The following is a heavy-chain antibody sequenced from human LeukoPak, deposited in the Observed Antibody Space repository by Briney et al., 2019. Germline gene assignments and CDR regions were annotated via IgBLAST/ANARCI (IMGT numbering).Heavy chain of an antibody. J-gene: IGHJ1*01. CDR2: ISWNSGTI. D-gene: IGHD6-19*01. V-gene: IGHV3-9*01. Sequence: TGGSLRLSCAASGFTFDNYAMNWVRQVPGKGLEWISLISWNSGTIGYADSVKGRFTISRDNANNFLYLRMNSLRAEDTALYYCARAYKDRSLAGKKEFFQHWGQGTLVTVSS. CDR3: ARAYKDRSLAGKKEFFQH. CDR1: GFTFDNYA.